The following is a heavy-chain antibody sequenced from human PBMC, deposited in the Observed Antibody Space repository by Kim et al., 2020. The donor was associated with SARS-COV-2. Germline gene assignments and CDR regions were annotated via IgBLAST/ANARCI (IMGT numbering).Heavy chain of an antibody. V-gene: IGHV3-33*05. D-gene: IGHD3-10*01. J-gene: IGHJ6*02. CDR2: ISYDGSNK. CDR1: GFTFSSYG. Sequence: GGSLRLSCAASGFTFSSYGMHWVRQAPGKGLEWVAVISYDGSNKYYADSVKGRFTISRDNSKNTLYLQMNSLRAEDTAVYYCARDFYYGVVTGYGMDVWGQGTTVTVSS. CDR3: ARDFYYGVVTGYGMDV.